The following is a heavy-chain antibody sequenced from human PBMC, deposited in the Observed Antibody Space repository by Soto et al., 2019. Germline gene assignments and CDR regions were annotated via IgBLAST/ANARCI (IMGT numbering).Heavy chain of an antibody. V-gene: IGHV4-31*03. Sequence: QVQLQESGPGLVKPSQTLSLTCTVSGGSISSGGYYWSWIRQHPGKGLEWIGYIYYSGSTYYNPSLKRRVTVXVXTXXNQFSLKLSSVTAADTAVYYCARGYDSRAAAPLDYWGQGILVTVSS. J-gene: IGHJ4*02. CDR2: IYYSGST. CDR1: GGSISSGGYY. D-gene: IGHD3-22*01. CDR3: ARGYDSRAAAPLDY.